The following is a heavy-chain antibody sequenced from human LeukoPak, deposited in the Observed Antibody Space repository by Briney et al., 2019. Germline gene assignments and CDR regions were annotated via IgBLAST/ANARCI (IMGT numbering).Heavy chain of an antibody. CDR1: GYTFTSNP. CDR2: INTVNGDT. Sequence: ASVKVSCKASGYTFTSNPVYWMRQAPGHGLEWMGWINTVNGDTKCSQNFQGRITITRDTSASTAYVELSGLGSEDTAVYYCARKNYFASGSYSDFDFWGQGTLVTVSS. D-gene: IGHD3-10*01. J-gene: IGHJ4*02. V-gene: IGHV1-3*04. CDR3: ARKNYFASGSYSDFDF.